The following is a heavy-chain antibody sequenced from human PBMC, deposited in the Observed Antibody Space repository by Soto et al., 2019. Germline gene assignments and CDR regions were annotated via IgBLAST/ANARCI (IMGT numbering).Heavy chain of an antibody. CDR1: GGSTSSYS. CDR3: ASRGRYYGLDV. J-gene: IGHJ6*02. Sequence: ETLSLTCTVSGGSTSSYSWSWVRQAPGKGLEWVSVISDSRGGGRTYYADSVTGRFSIARDNSNNTLYLQMSSLRADDTAVYYCASRGRYYGLDVWGQGTTVAASS. CDR2: ISDSRGGGRT. D-gene: IGHD2-15*01. V-gene: IGHV3-23*01.